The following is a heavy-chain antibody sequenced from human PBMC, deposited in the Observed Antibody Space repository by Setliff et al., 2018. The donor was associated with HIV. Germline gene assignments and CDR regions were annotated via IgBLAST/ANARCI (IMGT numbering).Heavy chain of an antibody. J-gene: IGHJ4*02. CDR2: AYHSGRA. Sequence: SETLSLTCAVSGYSLSSGYSWGWVRQPPGKGLEWIGNAYHSGRAFYNPSLESRVTMSIDSSKNLFSLRLDSVTAADSAFYFCAHSLLGAPMIDYWGQGMLVTVSS. V-gene: IGHV4-38-2*01. D-gene: IGHD3-16*01. CDR3: AHSLLGAPMIDY. CDR1: GYSLSSGYS.